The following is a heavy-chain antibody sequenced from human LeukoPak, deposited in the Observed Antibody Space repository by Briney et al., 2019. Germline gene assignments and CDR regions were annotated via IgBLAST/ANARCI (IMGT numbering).Heavy chain of an antibody. V-gene: IGHV1-2*06. CDR3: ARDQGDGGNSFDP. CDR2: INPNTGAT. CDR1: GYTFTSYG. Sequence: GASVKVSCKASGYTFTSYGISWVRQAPGQGLEWVGRINPNTGATKYAQKFQGRVSMIRDRSINTAFMDLSRLRYDDTAVYYCARDQGDGGNSFDPWGQGTLVTVSS. J-gene: IGHJ5*02. D-gene: IGHD4-23*01.